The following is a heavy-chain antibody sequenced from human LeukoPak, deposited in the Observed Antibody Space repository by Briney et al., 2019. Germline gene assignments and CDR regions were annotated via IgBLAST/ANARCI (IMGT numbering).Heavy chain of an antibody. Sequence: GGSLRLSCAASGFTVSSNYMSWVRQAPGKGLEWVSVIYSGGSTYYADSVKGRFTISRDNSKNTLYLQMNSLRAEDTAVYYCARDPQDSSGYYSYFRHWGQGTLVTVSS. CDR2: IYSGGST. V-gene: IGHV3-66*01. CDR1: GFTVSSNY. J-gene: IGHJ1*01. CDR3: ARDPQDSSGYYSYFRH. D-gene: IGHD3-22*01.